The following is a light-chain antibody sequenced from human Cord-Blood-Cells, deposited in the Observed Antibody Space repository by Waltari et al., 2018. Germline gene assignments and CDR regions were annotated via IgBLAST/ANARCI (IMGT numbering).Light chain of an antibody. CDR1: QSVSSY. CDR3: QQRSNWPPIT. Sequence: ATLSLSPGERATLSCRASQSVSSYLAWYQQKPGQAPRLLIYDASNRATGIPARFSGSGSGTDFTLTISSLEPEDFAVYYCQQRSNWPPITFGQGTRLEIK. J-gene: IGKJ5*01. V-gene: IGKV3-11*01. CDR2: DAS.